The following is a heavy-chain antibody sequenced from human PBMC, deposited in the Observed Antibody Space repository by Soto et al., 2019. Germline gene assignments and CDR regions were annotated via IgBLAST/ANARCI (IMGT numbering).Heavy chain of an antibody. J-gene: IGHJ6*03. CDR2: IYYSGST. V-gene: IGHV4-39*01. D-gene: IGHD2-2*01. CDR3: ARHLAVVVPAVSYYYYYMDV. Sequence: SETLSLTCTVSGGSISSSSYYWGWIRQPPGKGLEWIGSIYYSGSTYYNPSLKSRVTISVDTSKNQFSLKLSSVTAADTAVYYCARHLAVVVPAVSYYYYYMDVWGKGTTVTVSS. CDR1: GGSISSSSYY.